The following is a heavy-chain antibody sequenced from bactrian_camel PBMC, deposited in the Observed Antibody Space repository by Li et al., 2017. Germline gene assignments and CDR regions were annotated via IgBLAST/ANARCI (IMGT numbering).Heavy chain of an antibody. CDR2: VYSDGSNT. CDR3: AYHASYGFAY. Sequence: HVQLVESGGESVQSGGSLRLVCAASGFSFRYYWMYWVRQAPGKGLEWVSTVYSDGSNTYYADSVKGRLSISRDNDKKTLYLQLNGLKTEDAAMYYCAYHASYGFAYWGQATQVTVS. J-gene: IGHJ6*01. CDR1: GFSFRYYW. D-gene: IGHD5*01. V-gene: IGHV3S6*01.